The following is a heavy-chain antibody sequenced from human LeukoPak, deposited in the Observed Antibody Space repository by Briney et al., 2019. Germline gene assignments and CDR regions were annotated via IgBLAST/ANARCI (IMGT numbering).Heavy chain of an antibody. J-gene: IGHJ4*02. CDR2: IYYSGST. V-gene: IGHV4-59*01. CDR3: ARERAIVTTEYLDY. CDR1: GGSISSYY. Sequence: PSETLSLTCTVSGGSISSYYWSWIRQPPGKGLEWIGYIYYSGSTNYNPSLKSRVTISVDTSKNQFSLKLSSVTAADTAVYYCARERAIVTTEYLDYWGQGTLVTVSS. D-gene: IGHD4-11*01.